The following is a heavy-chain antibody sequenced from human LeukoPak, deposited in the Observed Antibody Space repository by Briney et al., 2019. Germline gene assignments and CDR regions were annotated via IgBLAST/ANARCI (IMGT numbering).Heavy chain of an antibody. J-gene: IGHJ1*01. CDR2: IYYSGST. CDR3: ARGGYSSGLYGNFQH. V-gene: IGHV4-59*01. D-gene: IGHD6-19*01. CDR1: GDSMRSYC. Sequence: PSETLSLTCSVSGDSMRSYCWSWIRQPPGKGLEWIGYIYYSGSTNYNPSLKSRVSISVDTSKNQLSLKLRSVTAADTAVYYCARGGYSSGLYGNFQHWGQGTLVTVSS.